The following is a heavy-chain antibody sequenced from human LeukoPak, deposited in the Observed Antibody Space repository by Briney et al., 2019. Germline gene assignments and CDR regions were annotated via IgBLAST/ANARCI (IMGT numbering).Heavy chain of an antibody. CDR2: INPNSGGT. Sequence: ASVKVSCKASGYTFTGYYMHWVRQAPGQGLEWMGWINPNSGGTNYAQKFQGRVTMIRDTSISTAYMELSRLRSDDTAVYYCARQVSSWPYNWFDPWGQGTLVTVSS. CDR3: ARQVSSWPYNWFDP. D-gene: IGHD6-13*01. CDR1: GYTFTGYY. J-gene: IGHJ5*02. V-gene: IGHV1-2*02.